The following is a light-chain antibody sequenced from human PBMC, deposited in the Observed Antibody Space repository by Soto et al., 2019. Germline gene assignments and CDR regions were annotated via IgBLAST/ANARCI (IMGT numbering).Light chain of an antibody. V-gene: IGKV1-8*01. CDR3: QQYYSYPPFT. CDR2: AAS. CDR1: QGISSY. J-gene: IGKJ3*01. Sequence: AIRMTQSPSSLSASTGDRVTITCRASQGISSYLAWYQQKPGKAPKLLIYAASTLQSGVPSRFSGSGSGTDFTLTISCLQSEVFATYYCQQYYSYPPFTFGPGTKVDIK.